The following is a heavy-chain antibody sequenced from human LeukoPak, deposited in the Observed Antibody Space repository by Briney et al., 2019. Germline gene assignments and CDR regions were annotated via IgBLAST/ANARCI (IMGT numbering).Heavy chain of an antibody. CDR2: IIPIFGTA. D-gene: IGHD3-10*01. CDR3: ARDQTGYYYGSGSYHIYGMDV. J-gene: IGHJ6*02. CDR1: GGTFSSYA. V-gene: IGHV1-69*06. Sequence: ASVKVSCKASGGTFSSYAISWVRQAPGQGLEWMGGIIPIFGTANYAQKFQGRVTITADKSTSTAYMELSSLRSEDTAVYYCARDQTGYYYGSGSYHIYGMDVWGQGTTVTVSS.